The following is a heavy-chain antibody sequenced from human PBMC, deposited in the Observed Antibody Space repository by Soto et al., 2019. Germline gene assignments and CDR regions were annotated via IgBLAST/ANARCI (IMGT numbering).Heavy chain of an antibody. CDR3: ARGVRGYSIKYYYYYYMDV. Sequence: PSETLSLTCTVSGGSISSYYWSWIRQPPGKGLEWIGYIYYSGSTNYNPSLKSRVTISVDTSKNQFSLKLSSVTAADTAVYYCARGVRGYSIKYYYYYYMDVWGKGTTVTVSS. V-gene: IGHV4-59*01. CDR1: GGSISSYY. D-gene: IGHD4-4*01. CDR2: IYYSGST. J-gene: IGHJ6*03.